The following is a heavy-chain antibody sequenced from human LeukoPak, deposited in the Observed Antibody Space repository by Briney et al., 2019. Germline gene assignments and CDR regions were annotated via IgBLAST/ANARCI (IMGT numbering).Heavy chain of an antibody. CDR2: ISHSGST. CDR3: APVYCSSTSCYEGV. CDR1: GGSIRNNNW. V-gene: IGHV4-4*02. J-gene: IGHJ6*04. Sequence: PSRTLSLTCAVSGGSIRNNNWWSWVRQPPGKGLEWIGEISHSGSTNYNPSLKSRVTISVDKSKNQFYLKLSSVTAADTAVYYCAPVYCSSTSCYEGVWGKGTTVTVSS. D-gene: IGHD2-2*01.